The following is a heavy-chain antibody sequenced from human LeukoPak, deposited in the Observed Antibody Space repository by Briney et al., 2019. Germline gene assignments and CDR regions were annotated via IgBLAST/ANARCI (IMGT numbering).Heavy chain of an antibody. CDR3: ARRRTATLDFDY. J-gene: IGHJ4*02. CDR2: IYYSGNT. Sequence: PSETLSLTCTVYAGSISSSSYYWGWLRQPPGRGLEWIGSIYYSGNTYYNPSLKSRVTISADTSKNQLSLKLSSVTAADTAVYYCARRRTATLDFDYWGQGTLVTVSS. D-gene: IGHD5-12*01. CDR1: AGSISSSSYY. V-gene: IGHV4-39*01.